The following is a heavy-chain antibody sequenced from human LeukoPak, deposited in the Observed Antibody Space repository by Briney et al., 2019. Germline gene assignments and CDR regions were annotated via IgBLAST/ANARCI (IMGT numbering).Heavy chain of an antibody. V-gene: IGHV3-74*01. J-gene: IGHJ4*02. D-gene: IGHD1-1*01. CDR1: GFPFTSYW. CDR2: IDSDGNST. CDR3: ASEGTTGTTWGLDY. Sequence: GGSLRLSCAASGFPFTSYWIHWVRQGPGKGLVWVSRIDSDGNSTAYADSVKGRFTISRDNAKNTLYLQMNSLRAEDTAVYYCASEGTTGTTWGLDYWGQGTLVTVSS.